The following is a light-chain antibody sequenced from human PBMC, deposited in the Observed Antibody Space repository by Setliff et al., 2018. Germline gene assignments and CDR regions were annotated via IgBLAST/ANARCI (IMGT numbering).Light chain of an antibody. Sequence: QSALAQPASVSGSPGQSITISCTGTTNDVDYNYVSWYQQHPGKAPKLMIYDVSNRPSAVSDRFSGSKSGNTASLTISGLQSEDEADYYCCSYAGGNTFDVFGTGTKGTVL. J-gene: IGLJ1*01. CDR3: CSYAGGNTFDV. V-gene: IGLV2-23*02. CDR1: TNDVDYNY. CDR2: DVS.